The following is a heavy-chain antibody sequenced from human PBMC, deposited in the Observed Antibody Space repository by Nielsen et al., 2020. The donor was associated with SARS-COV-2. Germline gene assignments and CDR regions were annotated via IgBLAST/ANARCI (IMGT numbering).Heavy chain of an antibody. Sequence: GSLRLSCAASGFTFSTYAMNWVRQAPGKGLEWVSGIGGGGARTFYADSVKGRFTVSRDNSKNTLYLQMNSLRAEDTAKYYCAKAGGVLVTAAKRYFDYWGQGTLVTVSS. V-gene: IGHV3-23*01. CDR3: AKAGGVLVTAAKRYFDY. D-gene: IGHD2-2*01. CDR2: IGGGGART. CDR1: GFTFSTYA. J-gene: IGHJ4*01.